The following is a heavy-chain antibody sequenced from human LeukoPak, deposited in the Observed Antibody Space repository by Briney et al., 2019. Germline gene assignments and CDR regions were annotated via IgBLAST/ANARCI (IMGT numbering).Heavy chain of an antibody. J-gene: IGHJ6*02. CDR3: ETPALLWFGELASRDV. V-gene: IGHV3-64D*06. D-gene: IGHD3-10*01. CDR2: ISSNGGST. Sequence: GGSLRLSCSASGFTFSSYAMHWVRQAPGKGLEYVSAISSNGGSTYYADSVKGRFTISRDNSKNTLYLQMSSLRAEDTAVYYCETPALLWFGELASRDVWGQGTTVTVSS. CDR1: GFTFSSYA.